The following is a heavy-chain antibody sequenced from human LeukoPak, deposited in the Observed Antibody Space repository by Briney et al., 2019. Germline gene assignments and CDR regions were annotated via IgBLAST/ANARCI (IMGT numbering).Heavy chain of an antibody. CDR1: GYTFTSYD. CDR3: ARDRGVPAAIPHYY. D-gene: IGHD2-2*02. J-gene: IGHJ4*02. V-gene: IGHV1-3*01. Sequence: ASXXXSCKASGYTFTSYDMHWVRQAPGQRLEWMGWINAGNGNTKYSQKFQGRVTITRDTSASTAYMELSSLRSEDTAVYYCARDRGVPAAIPHYYWGQGTLVTVSS. CDR2: INAGNGNT.